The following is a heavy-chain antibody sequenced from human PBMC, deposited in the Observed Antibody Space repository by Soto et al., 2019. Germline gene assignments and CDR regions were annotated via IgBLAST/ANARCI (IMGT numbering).Heavy chain of an antibody. J-gene: IGHJ6*02. CDR2: IYYTGST. CDR1: GGSISGGGYY. Sequence: SETLSLTCTVSGGSISGGGYYWTWIRQHPGKGLEWIGYIYYTGSTYYNPSLKSRVTISVDTSKNQFSLKLSSVTAADAAIYYCARDQEVNYSDYGGSDYYGMDVWGQGTTVTVSS. D-gene: IGHD4-17*01. V-gene: IGHV4-31*03. CDR3: ARDQEVNYSDYGGSDYYGMDV.